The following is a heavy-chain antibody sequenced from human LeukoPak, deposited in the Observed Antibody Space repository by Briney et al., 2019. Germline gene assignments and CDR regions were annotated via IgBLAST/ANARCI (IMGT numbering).Heavy chain of an antibody. CDR2: INHSGST. V-gene: IGHV4-34*01. CDR1: GGSFSGYY. Sequence: SETLSLTCAVYGGSFSGYYWSWIRQPPGKGLEWIGEINHSGSTNYNPSLKSRVTISVDTSKNQFSLRLSSVTAADTAVYYCARGLVYYYYYMDVWGKGTTVTVSS. CDR3: ARGLVYYYYYMDV. J-gene: IGHJ6*03.